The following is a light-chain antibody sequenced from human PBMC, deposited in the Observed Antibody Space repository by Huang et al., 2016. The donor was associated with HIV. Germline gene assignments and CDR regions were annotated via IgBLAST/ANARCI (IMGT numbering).Light chain of an antibody. CDR3: QQYGTSPYT. CDR2: GAS. Sequence: EVVLTQSPDTLSSSPGERATVSCRAGQSLSSSYIAWYQPRPGQAPRLLIYGASTRATDIPDRFSGSGSGTDFTLTINRLEPADFAMYYCQQYGTSPYTFGQGTNLEIK. V-gene: IGKV3-20*01. J-gene: IGKJ2*01. CDR1: QSLSSSY.